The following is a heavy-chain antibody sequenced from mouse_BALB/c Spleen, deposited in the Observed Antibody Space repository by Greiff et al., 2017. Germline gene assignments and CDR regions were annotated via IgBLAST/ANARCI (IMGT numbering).Heavy chain of an antibody. D-gene: IGHD2-2*01. CDR2: INPYNDGT. J-gene: IGHJ2*01. CDR1: GYKFTSYV. CDR3: ARGDIYYGYDGGYFDY. Sequence: EVQLQQSGPELVKPGASVKMSCKASGYKFTSYVMHWVKQKPGQGLEWIGYINPYNDGTKYNEKFKGKATLTSDKSSSTAYMELSSLTSEDSAVYYCARGDIYYGYDGGYFDYWGQGTTLTVSS. V-gene: IGHV1-14*01.